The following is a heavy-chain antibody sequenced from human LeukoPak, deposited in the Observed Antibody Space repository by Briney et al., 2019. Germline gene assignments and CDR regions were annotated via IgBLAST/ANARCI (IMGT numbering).Heavy chain of an antibody. J-gene: IGHJ1*01. V-gene: IGHV1-24*01. CDR2: FDPEDGET. Sequence: ALVKVSCKVSGYALTELSIHWVRQAHGKGLEWMGGFDPEDGETIYAQKFQGRVTMSEDTSTDTAYMELSSLRSEDTAVYYCATRYSSSWYIFQEWGQGTLVTVSS. CDR1: GYALTELS. CDR3: ATRYSSSWYIFQE. D-gene: IGHD6-13*01.